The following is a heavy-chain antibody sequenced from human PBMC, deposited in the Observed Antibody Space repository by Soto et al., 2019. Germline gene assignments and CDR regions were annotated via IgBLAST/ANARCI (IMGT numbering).Heavy chain of an antibody. V-gene: IGHV4-30-4*01. CDR1: GGSISSGAYY. D-gene: IGHD4-17*01. J-gene: IGHJ4*02. Sequence: QVQLQESGPGLVKPSQTLSLTCTVSGGSISSGAYYWSWVRQPPGKGLEWIGYIYYSGSTYYNPSLKNRVTISVETSKNQFFLKLSSLTATDTTVYCCARDNYGDTYYVDCWGQGTLVTVSS. CDR3: ARDNYGDTYYVDC. CDR2: IYYSGST.